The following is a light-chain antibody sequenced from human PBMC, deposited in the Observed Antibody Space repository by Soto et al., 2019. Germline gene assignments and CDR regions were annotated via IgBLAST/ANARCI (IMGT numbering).Light chain of an antibody. J-gene: IGLJ3*02. CDR3: QSYDSSLSGSV. V-gene: IGLV1-40*01. CDR2: GNS. CDR1: SSNIGAGYD. Sequence: QSVLTQPPSVSGAPGQRVTISCTGSSSNIGAGYDVHWYQQLPGTAPKLLIYGNSNRPSGVPDRFSGSNSVTSASLGITGLQAEDEADYYCQSYDSSLSGSVLGGGTKLTVL.